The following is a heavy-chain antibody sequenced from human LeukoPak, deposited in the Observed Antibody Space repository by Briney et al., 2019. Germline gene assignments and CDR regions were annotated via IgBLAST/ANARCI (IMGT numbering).Heavy chain of an antibody. CDR2: INHSGSA. Sequence: SETLSLTCAVYGGSFSGYYWSWIRQPPGKGLEWIGEINHSGSANYNPSLKSRVTISVDTSKNQFSLKLSSVTAADTAVYYCARVRGQQLVTLFDYWDQGTLVTVSS. J-gene: IGHJ4*02. D-gene: IGHD6-13*01. CDR3: ARVRGQQLVTLFDY. V-gene: IGHV4-34*01. CDR1: GGSFSGYY.